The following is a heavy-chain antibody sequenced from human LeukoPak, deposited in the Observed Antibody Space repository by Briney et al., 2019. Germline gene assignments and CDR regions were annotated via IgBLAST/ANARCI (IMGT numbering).Heavy chain of an antibody. V-gene: IGHV3-21*01. J-gene: IGHJ4*02. CDR1: GFTFSSYS. D-gene: IGHD6-13*01. CDR3: ARGLRREQQLLRAFDY. Sequence: GGSLRLSCAASGFTFSSYSMNWVRQAPGKGLEWVSSISSSSSYIYYADSVKGRFTISRDNAKNSLYLQMNSLRAEDTAVYYCARGLRREQQLLRAFDYWGQGTPVTVSS. CDR2: ISSSSSYI.